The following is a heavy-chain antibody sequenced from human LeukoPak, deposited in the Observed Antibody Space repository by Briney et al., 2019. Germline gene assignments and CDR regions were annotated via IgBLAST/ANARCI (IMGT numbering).Heavy chain of an antibody. D-gene: IGHD3-10*01. CDR3: ARKSTSMVRDWYFDL. V-gene: IGHV1-69*01. J-gene: IGHJ2*01. CDR2: IIPIFGTA. CDR1: GGTFSSYA. Sequence: ASVKVSCKASGGTFSSYAISWVRQAPGQGLEWMGGIIPIFGTANYAQKFQGRVTITADESTSTAYMELSSLRSEDTAVYYCARKSTSMVRDWYFDLWGRGTLVTVSS.